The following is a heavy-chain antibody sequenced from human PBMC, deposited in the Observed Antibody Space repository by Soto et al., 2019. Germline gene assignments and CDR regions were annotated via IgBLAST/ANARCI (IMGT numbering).Heavy chain of an antibody. D-gene: IGHD2-21*01. Sequence: SETLSLTCTVSGGSISSSSYYWGWIRQPPGKGLEWIGSIYYSGSTYYNPSLKSRVTISVDTSKNQFSLKLSSVTAADTAVYYCARPVDEAYGMDVWGQGTTVTVSS. CDR2: IYYSGST. CDR1: GGSISSSSYY. CDR3: ARPVDEAYGMDV. V-gene: IGHV4-39*01. J-gene: IGHJ6*02.